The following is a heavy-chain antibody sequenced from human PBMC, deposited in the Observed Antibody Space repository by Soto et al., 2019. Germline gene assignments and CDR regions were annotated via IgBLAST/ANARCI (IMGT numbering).Heavy chain of an antibody. CDR1: GFTFSSYA. CDR2: ISGSGGST. J-gene: IGHJ2*01. V-gene: IGHV3-23*04. Sequence: EVQLVESGGGLVRPGGSLRLSCAASGFTFSSYAMSWVRQAPGKGLEWVSAISGSGGSTYYADSVKGRFTISRDNSKNTLYLQMNSLRAEDTAVYYCAKDPGYYGSGSYFGWYFDLWGRGTLVTVSS. CDR3: AKDPGYYGSGSYFGWYFDL. D-gene: IGHD3-10*01.